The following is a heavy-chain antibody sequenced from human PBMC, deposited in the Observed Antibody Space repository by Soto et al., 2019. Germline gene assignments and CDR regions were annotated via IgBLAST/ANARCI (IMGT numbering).Heavy chain of an antibody. Sequence: EVQLVESGGGLIQPGGSLRLSCAASGFTVSSNYMNWVRQAPGKGLEWVSVIYSGDSTYYADSVKGRFTISRDNSKNTLYLQMNSLRAEDTAVYYCARTGLQIVQATSYYYGLDVWGQGTTVTVSS. CDR3: ARTGLQIVQATSYYYGLDV. D-gene: IGHD2-8*01. CDR1: GFTVSSNY. J-gene: IGHJ6*02. V-gene: IGHV3-53*01. CDR2: IYSGDST.